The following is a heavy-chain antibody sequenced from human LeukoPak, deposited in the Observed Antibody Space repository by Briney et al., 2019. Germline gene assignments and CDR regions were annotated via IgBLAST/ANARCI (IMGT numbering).Heavy chain of an antibody. J-gene: IGHJ3*02. CDR3: VRLQPNTGEWAFDI. V-gene: IGHV4-59*01. CDR1: GGSISSYY. CDR2: ISNSGST. Sequence: SGTLSLTCTVSGGSISSYYWSWIRQPPGKGLEWIGYISNSGSTNYNPSLKSRVTISVDTSKNQLSLKLSSVTAADTAVYHCVRLQPNTGEWAFDIWGQGTMVSVSS. D-gene: IGHD2-8*02.